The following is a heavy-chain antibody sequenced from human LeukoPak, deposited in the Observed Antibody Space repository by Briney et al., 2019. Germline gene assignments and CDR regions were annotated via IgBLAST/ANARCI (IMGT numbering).Heavy chain of an antibody. CDR3: ARDFRVAGIAVAGNPYYYYGMDV. J-gene: IGHJ6*02. D-gene: IGHD6-19*01. CDR1: GGSISSYY. Sequence: SETLSLTCTVFGGSISSYYWSWIRQPPGKGLEWIGYIYYSGSTNYNPSLKSRVTISVDTSKNQFSLKLSSVTAADTAVYYCARDFRVAGIAVAGNPYYYYGMDVWGQGTTVTVSS. V-gene: IGHV4-59*01. CDR2: IYYSGST.